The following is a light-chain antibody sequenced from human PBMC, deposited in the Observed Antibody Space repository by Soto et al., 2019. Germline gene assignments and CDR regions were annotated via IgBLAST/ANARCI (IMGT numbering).Light chain of an antibody. CDR1: NIGSKS. CDR2: YDS. J-gene: IGLJ3*02. CDR3: QVWDSSSALLV. Sequence: SYELTQPPSVSVAPGKTARITCGGNNIGSKSVHWYQQKPGQAPVLVIYYDSDRPSGIPERFSGSNSGNTATLTISRVEAGDEADYYRQVWDSSSALLVFGGGTKLTVL. V-gene: IGLV3-21*04.